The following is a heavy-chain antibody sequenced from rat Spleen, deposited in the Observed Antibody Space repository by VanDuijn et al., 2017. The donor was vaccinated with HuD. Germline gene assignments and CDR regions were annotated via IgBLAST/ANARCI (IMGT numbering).Heavy chain of an antibody. Sequence: EVQLVESDGGLVQPGRSLKLSCAASGFTFSDYYMAWVRKAPAKGLEWVATISSDGRRNYYRDSVKGRFTISRDNAKSTLSLQMDSLRSEDTATYYCARRHYGYTDYFDYWGQGVMVTVSS. CDR2: ISSDGRRN. CDR3: ARRHYGYTDYFDY. J-gene: IGHJ2*01. V-gene: IGHV5-29*01. CDR1: GFTFSDYY. D-gene: IGHD1-9*01.